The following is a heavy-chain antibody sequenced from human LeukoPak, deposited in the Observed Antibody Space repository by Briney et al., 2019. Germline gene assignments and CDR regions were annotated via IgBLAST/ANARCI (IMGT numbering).Heavy chain of an antibody. CDR3: AKRAPLYSSTPGNYFDS. D-gene: IGHD6-19*01. J-gene: IGHJ4*02. CDR2: LRGSDGTT. CDR1: GFTFSSYG. Sequence: GRSLRLSCAASGFTFSSYGMSWVRQPPGKGLEWVSTLRGSDGTTYYAGSVKGRFTVSRDNTKNTFYLQMNSLRAEDTAVYYCAKRAPLYSSTPGNYFDSWGQGTLVTVSS. V-gene: IGHV3-23*01.